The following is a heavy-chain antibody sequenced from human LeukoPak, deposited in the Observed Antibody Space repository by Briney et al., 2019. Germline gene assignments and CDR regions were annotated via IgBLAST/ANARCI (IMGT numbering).Heavy chain of an antibody. Sequence: PGRSLRLSCAASGFTFSSYGMHWVRQAPGKGLEWVAVISYDGSNKYYADSVKGRFTISRDNSKNTLYLQMNSPRAEDTAVYYCAKDPGGRYYYYYMDVWGKGTTVTVSS. J-gene: IGHJ6*03. V-gene: IGHV3-30*18. CDR1: GFTFSSYG. D-gene: IGHD3-16*01. CDR2: ISYDGSNK. CDR3: AKDPGGRYYYYYMDV.